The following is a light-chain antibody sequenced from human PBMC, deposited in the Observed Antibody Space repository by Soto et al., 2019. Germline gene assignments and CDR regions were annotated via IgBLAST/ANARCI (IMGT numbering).Light chain of an antibody. J-gene: IGKJ2*01. CDR1: QSVSSN. Sequence: EIVMTQSPATLSVSPGERATLSCRASQSVSSNLAWYQQKPGQAPRLLIYGASTRATGIPARFSGSGSGTEFTLTISSLQSVDFAVYYCQQYNNWPVYTFGQGTKLEIK. CDR3: QQYNNWPVYT. CDR2: GAS. V-gene: IGKV3-15*01.